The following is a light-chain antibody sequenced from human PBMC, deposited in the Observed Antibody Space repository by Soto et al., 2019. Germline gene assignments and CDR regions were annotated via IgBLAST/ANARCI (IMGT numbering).Light chain of an antibody. J-gene: IGKJ4*01. CDR1: LSVSSN. CDR2: GVS. Sequence: EIVMTQSPATLSVSPGERATLSCRASLSVSSNLAWYQQKPGQAPRLLFYGVSTRATGIPARFSGSGSGTEFTLTISSLQSEDFAVYYCQQYHEWPLTFGGGTKVDIK. CDR3: QQYHEWPLT. V-gene: IGKV3-15*01.